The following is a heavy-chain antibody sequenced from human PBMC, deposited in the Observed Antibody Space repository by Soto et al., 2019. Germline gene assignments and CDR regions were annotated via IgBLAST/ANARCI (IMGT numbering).Heavy chain of an antibody. CDR3: ARYVNPCDTAVWFDP. CDR2: SHHSGGT. CDR1: GRWISSSSYC. V-gene: IGHV4-39*07. J-gene: IGHJ5*02. D-gene: IGHD3-16*01. Sequence: ETLSLTCTVSGRWISSSSYCWGWIRRRPGKALEGIGRSHHSGGTYYHPSLKSRVTISVDTSKNQFSLKLSSVTAADTAVYYCARYVNPCDTAVWFDPWGQGTLVTVS.